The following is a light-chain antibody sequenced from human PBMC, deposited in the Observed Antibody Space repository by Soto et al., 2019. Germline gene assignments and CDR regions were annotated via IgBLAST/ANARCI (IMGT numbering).Light chain of an antibody. CDR3: TSWTTSTTMI. Sequence: QSALTQPASVSGSPGQSITISCTGTRSDIGAYNFVSWYQQHPGKAPKLMLYDVNIRPSGVSNRFSGSKSGNTASLTISGLQAEDEADYYCTSWTTSTTMIFGGGTKGTVL. CDR1: RSDIGAYNF. CDR2: DVN. J-gene: IGLJ2*01. V-gene: IGLV2-14*03.